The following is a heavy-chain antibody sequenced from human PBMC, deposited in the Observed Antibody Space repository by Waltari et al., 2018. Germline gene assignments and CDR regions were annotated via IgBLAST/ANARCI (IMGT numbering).Heavy chain of an antibody. J-gene: IGHJ4*02. CDR2: INPNSGGT. V-gene: IGHV1-2*06. Sequence: QVQLVQSGAEVKKPGASVKVSCKASGYTFTGYSMHWVRQATGQGLEWMGRINPNSGGTNYAQKFQGRVTMTRDTSISTAYMELSRLRSDDTAVYDCARALRIAAAGIDYWGQGTLVTVSS. D-gene: IGHD6-13*01. CDR1: GYTFTGYS. CDR3: ARALRIAAAGIDY.